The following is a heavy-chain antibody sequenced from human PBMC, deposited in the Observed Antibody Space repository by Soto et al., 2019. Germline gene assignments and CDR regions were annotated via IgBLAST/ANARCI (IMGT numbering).Heavy chain of an antibody. V-gene: IGHV3-7*03. CDR2: IKQDGSEN. Sequence: GGSLRLSCAASGFTFSSSWMSWVRKAPGKGREWVATIKQDGSENYYVDSVRGRFTIARDNAKNSLYLQMNCLRAEDTAVYYCVRDFEGSYGYGPFDFWGQGTLVTVSS. D-gene: IGHD5-18*01. CDR1: GFTFSSSW. J-gene: IGHJ4*02. CDR3: VRDFEGSYGYGPFDF.